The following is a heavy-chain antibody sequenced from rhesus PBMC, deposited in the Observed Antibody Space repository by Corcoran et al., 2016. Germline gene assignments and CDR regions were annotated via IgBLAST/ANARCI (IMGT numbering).Heavy chain of an antibody. CDR3: ARDAVSLDV. V-gene: IGHV4-147*01. CDR2: VSGSSGST. J-gene: IGHJ5-2*02. CDR1: GISITPNY. Sequence: QVQLQESGPGLVKPSETLSLTCAVSGISITPNYWTWIRQSPGKGLEWLGYVSGSSGSTSYNPSLNSRVTISKDTSENQFYLRLNSMTAADTAVYYCARDAVSLDVWGRGLLVTVSS.